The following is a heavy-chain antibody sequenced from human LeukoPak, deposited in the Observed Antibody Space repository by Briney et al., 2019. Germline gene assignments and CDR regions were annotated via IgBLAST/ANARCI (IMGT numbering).Heavy chain of an antibody. D-gene: IGHD2-15*01. Sequence: SETLSLTCTVSGVSISSGGYYWSWIRQHPGKGLEWIGYIYYSGSTYYNPSLKSRVTISVDTSKNQFSLELSSVTAADTAVYYCARDRGYHWYFDLWGRGTLVTVSS. CDR3: ARDRGYHWYFDL. CDR2: IYYSGST. V-gene: IGHV4-31*03. CDR1: GVSISSGGYY. J-gene: IGHJ2*01.